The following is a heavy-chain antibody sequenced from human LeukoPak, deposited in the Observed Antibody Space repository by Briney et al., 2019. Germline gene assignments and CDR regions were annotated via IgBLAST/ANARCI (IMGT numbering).Heavy chain of an antibody. V-gene: IGHV3-7*03. J-gene: IGHJ5*02. D-gene: IGHD4-17*01. CDR1: GFTFSTYW. Sequence: GGSLRLSCAASGFTFSTYWMSWVRQAPGKGLEWLANINQDGSYHYYVDSVKGRFITSRDNAKNSLYLQIDSLRADDTAVYYCARGPGKVTTHWTDPWGQGTLVTVSS. CDR3: ARGPGKVTTHWTDP. CDR2: INQDGSYH.